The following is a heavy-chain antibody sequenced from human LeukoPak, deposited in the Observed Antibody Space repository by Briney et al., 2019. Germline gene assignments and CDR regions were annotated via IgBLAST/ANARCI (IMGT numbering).Heavy chain of an antibody. CDR2: SRNKANSYTT. Sequence: GGSLRLSCAASGFTFSDHYMDWVRQAPDKGLEWVGRSRNKANSYTTQYAASVNGRFTVSRDESKNLLFLQMDSLKIEDTALYYCVRGYHSFDVWGQGTMVTVSS. J-gene: IGHJ3*01. D-gene: IGHD5-18*01. CDR1: GFTFSDHY. V-gene: IGHV3-72*01. CDR3: VRGYHSFDV.